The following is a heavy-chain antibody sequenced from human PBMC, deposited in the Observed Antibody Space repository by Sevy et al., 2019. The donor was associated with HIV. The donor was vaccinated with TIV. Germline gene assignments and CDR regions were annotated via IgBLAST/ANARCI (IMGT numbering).Heavy chain of an antibody. CDR2: IYYSGST. J-gene: IGHJ6*02. CDR1: GGSISSYY. Sequence: SETLSLTCTVSGGSISSYYWSWIRQPPGKGLEWIRYIYYSGSTNYNPSLKSRVTISVDTSKNQFSLKLSSVTAADTAVYYCARHLSKGELLWFGEPSYGMDVWGQGTTVTVSS. D-gene: IGHD3-10*01. V-gene: IGHV4-59*08. CDR3: ARHLSKGELLWFGEPSYGMDV.